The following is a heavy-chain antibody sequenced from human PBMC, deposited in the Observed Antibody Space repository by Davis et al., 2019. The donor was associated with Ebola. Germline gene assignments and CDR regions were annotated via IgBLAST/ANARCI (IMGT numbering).Heavy chain of an antibody. CDR1: GYSFTSYW. D-gene: IGHD4-17*01. J-gene: IGHJ5*02. V-gene: IGHV5-51*01. Sequence: GESLKISCKGSGYSFTSYWIGWVRQMPGKGLEWMGIIYPGDSDTRYSPSFLGQVIISADKSISTAYLQWSSLKASDTAVYYCARHGDYGDYVPHDWFDPWGQGTLVTVSS. CDR3: ARHGDYGDYVPHDWFDP. CDR2: IYPGDSDT.